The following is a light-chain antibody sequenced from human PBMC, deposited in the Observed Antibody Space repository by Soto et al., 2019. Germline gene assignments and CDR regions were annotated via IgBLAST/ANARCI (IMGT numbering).Light chain of an antibody. Sequence: EIVLTLSPGTLSLSQGKRATLSCRASQSISSSYLAWYQQRPGQAPRLLIYGASSRATGIPDRFSGSGSGTEFTLTICRLEPEDFAVYYCQQYGSSSWTFGQGTKVDI. CDR3: QQYGSSSWT. V-gene: IGKV3-20*01. CDR1: QSISSSY. CDR2: GAS. J-gene: IGKJ1*01.